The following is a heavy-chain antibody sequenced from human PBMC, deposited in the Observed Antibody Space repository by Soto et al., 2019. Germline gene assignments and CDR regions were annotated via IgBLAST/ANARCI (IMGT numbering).Heavy chain of an antibody. V-gene: IGHV1-24*01. D-gene: IGHD3-16*01. CDR1: GYTLTELS. Sequence: GASVKVSCKVSGYTLTELSMHWVRQAPGKGLEWMGGFDPEDGETIYAQKFQGRVTMTEDTSTDTAYMELSSLRSEDTAVYYCATRGRFGNAFDIWGQGTIVTVSS. J-gene: IGHJ3*02. CDR2: FDPEDGET. CDR3: ATRGRFGNAFDI.